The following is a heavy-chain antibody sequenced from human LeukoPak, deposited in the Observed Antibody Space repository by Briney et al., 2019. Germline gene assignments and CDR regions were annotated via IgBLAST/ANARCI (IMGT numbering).Heavy chain of an antibody. J-gene: IGHJ5*02. CDR2: IYYSGST. D-gene: IGHD3-10*01. CDR3: ASRFLVYYYGSGTKGGWFDP. CDR1: GGSISSSSYY. V-gene: IGHV4-39*07. Sequence: PSETLSLTCTVSGGSISSSSYYWGWIRQPPGKGLEWIGSIYYSGSTYYNPSLKSRVTISVDTSKNQFSLKLSSVTAADTAVYYCASRFLVYYYGSGTKGGWFDPWGQGTLVTVSS.